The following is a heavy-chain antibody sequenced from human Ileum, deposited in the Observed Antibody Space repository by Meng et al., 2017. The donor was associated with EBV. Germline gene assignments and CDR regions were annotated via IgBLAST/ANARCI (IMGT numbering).Heavy chain of an antibody. Sequence: SARGLIQPSDTLPLPFIGPGCSISSSSYYWARIRQPPGEGLEWIWSVVYSGTTYYTSSLKIRVSISVDTSKNQFSLKLSSVTAADTAVYYCARHHHSPTFDYWGQGTLVTVSS. CDR2: VVYSGTT. CDR3: ARHHHSPTFDY. D-gene: IGHD1-14*01. CDR1: GCSISSSSYY. J-gene: IGHJ4*02. V-gene: IGHV4-39*01.